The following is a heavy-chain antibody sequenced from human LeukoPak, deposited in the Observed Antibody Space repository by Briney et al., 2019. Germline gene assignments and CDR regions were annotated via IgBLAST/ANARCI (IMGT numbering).Heavy chain of an antibody. D-gene: IGHD1-26*01. Sequence: GGSLRLSCAASGFTFSSYEMNWVRQAPGKGLQGVSYISSSGSTIYYADSVKGRFTISRDNAKNSLYLQMNSLRAEDTAVYYCARVSGSYGRYYFDYWGQGTLVTVSS. CDR1: GFTFSSYE. V-gene: IGHV3-48*03. CDR3: ARVSGSYGRYYFDY. J-gene: IGHJ4*02. CDR2: ISSSGSTI.